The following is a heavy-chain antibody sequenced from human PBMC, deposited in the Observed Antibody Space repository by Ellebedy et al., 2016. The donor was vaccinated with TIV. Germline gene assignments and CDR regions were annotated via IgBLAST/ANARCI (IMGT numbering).Heavy chain of an antibody. D-gene: IGHD5-18*01. CDR2: LSSDGTEE. V-gene: IGHV3-30*03. Sequence: GESLKISCAASGFTFRSYGLHWVRQAPGKGLEWVALLSSDGTEEYYGDSVRGRFTISRDNSKNTLYLHVTSLRSEDTAFYYCARDKYGYGNFDFWGQGTLVTVSS. CDR3: ARDKYGYGNFDF. J-gene: IGHJ4*02. CDR1: GFTFRSYG.